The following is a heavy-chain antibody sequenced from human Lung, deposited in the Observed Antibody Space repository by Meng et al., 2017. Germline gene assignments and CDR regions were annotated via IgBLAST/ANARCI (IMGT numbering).Heavy chain of an antibody. CDR3: TNDRLNH. CDR2: INRDGTKP. V-gene: IGHV3-74*01. CDR1: GFTFTEHW. Sequence: EVCSVESVGGCGPPGGSLRLSCAASGFTFTEHWRTWVRQVPGKGLVWVSRINRDGTKPTYADSVKGRFTISRDNAKNTLYLQMNNLRAEDTAFYYCTNDRLNHWGQGALVTVSS. J-gene: IGHJ1*01. D-gene: IGHD1-1*01.